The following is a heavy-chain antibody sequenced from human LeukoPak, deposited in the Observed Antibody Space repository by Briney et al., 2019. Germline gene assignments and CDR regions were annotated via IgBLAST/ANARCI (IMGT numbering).Heavy chain of an antibody. D-gene: IGHD4-17*01. V-gene: IGHV4-31*03. J-gene: IGHJ4*02. CDR3: ARLQMTTVTFDY. CDR1: GGSISSGGYY. CDR2: IYYSGST. Sequence: SQTMSLTCTVSGGSISSGGYYWSWIRQHPGKGLEWIGYIYYSGSTYYNPSLKSRVTISVDTSKNQFSLKLSSVTAADTAVYYCARLQMTTVTFDYWGQGTLVTVSS.